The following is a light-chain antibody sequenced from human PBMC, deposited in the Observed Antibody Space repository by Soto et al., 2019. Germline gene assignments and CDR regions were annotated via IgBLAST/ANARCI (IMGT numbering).Light chain of an antibody. J-gene: IGLJ1*01. Sequence: QSALTQPPSASGTPGQRVTISCSGSSSNIGKNNVYWYQQLPGTTPQLLIYRNNQRPSGVPDRFSASKSGTSASLAISGLRSEDEADYYCAAWDDSLSGLYVFGTGTRSPS. CDR1: SSNIGKNN. CDR3: AAWDDSLSGLYV. CDR2: RNN. V-gene: IGLV1-47*01.